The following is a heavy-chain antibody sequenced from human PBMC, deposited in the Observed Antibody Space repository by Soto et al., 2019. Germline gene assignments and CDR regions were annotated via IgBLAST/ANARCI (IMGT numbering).Heavy chain of an antibody. CDR1: GFTFSSYW. CDR2: IKQDGSEK. D-gene: IGHD6-19*01. J-gene: IGHJ3*02. Sequence: EVQLVESGGGLVQPGGSLRLSCAASGFTFSSYWMSWVRQAPGKGLEWVANIKQDGSEKYYVDSVKGRFTISRDNAKNSLYLQMNSLRAEDTAVYYCAKDLVAVADHDAFDIWGQGTMVTVSS. CDR3: AKDLVAVADHDAFDI. V-gene: IGHV3-7*03.